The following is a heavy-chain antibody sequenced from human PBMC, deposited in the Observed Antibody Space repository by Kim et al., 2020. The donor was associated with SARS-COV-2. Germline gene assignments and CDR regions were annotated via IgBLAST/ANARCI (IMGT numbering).Heavy chain of an antibody. CDR1: GGSISSYY. D-gene: IGHD3-3*01. V-gene: IGHV4-59*13. Sequence: SETLSLTCTVSGGSISSYYWSWIRQPPGKGLEWIGYIYYSGSTNYNPSLKSRVTISVDTSKNQFSLKLSSVTAADTAVYYCARGRSIFGVVTAPFDPWGQRTLVTVSS. J-gene: IGHJ5*02. CDR3: ARGRSIFGVVTAPFDP. CDR2: IYYSGST.